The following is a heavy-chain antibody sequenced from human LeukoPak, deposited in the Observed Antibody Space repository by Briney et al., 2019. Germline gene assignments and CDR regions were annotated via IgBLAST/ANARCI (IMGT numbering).Heavy chain of an antibody. CDR2: IKQDGSEK. Sequence: GRSLTLSCAASGFTFSNYWMTWVRQAPGRGREWVAYIKQDGSEKLYVNPVRGRFTISRDNAKMSLFLQMNSLRAEDTAVYYCARDNGVVHGVYYMDVWGKGTTVTVS. D-gene: IGHD3-3*01. J-gene: IGHJ6*03. CDR1: GFTFSNYW. V-gene: IGHV3-7*01. CDR3: ARDNGVVHGVYYMDV.